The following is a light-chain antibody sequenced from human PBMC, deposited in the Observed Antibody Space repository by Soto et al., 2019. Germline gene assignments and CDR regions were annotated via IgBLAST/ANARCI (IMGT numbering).Light chain of an antibody. CDR2: DVS. J-gene: IGKJ1*01. CDR1: QSISPW. Sequence: DIPMTQSPSTLSASVGDRVTITCRASQSISPWLAWYQQKPGKAPKVLVYDVSTLESGVPPRFSGGGSGTEFTLTITCLQPDDFATYYCQEYTTYSRTFGQGTKVEVK. V-gene: IGKV1-5*01. CDR3: QEYTTYSRT.